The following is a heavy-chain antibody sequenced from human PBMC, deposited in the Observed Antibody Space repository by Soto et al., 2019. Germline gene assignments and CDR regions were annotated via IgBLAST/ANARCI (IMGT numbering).Heavy chain of an antibody. CDR3: TRCITGTTSSDY. Sequence: EVQLVESGGGLVQPGGSLRLSCAGSGFTFSDYYIDWVRQAPGKGLEWVGRSRDKGNSYSTDYAASVKGRFTISRDASKSSLFLQMNSLKTDDTALYYGTRCITGTTSSDYGGQGTLVTVSS. CDR1: GFTFSDYY. J-gene: IGHJ4*02. CDR2: SRDKGNSYST. V-gene: IGHV3-72*01. D-gene: IGHD1-7*01.